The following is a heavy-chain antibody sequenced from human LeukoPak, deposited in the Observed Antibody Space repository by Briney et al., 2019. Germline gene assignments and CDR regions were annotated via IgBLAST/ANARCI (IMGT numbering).Heavy chain of an antibody. CDR3: ARVGDYYDSSGYYTSRYFDY. D-gene: IGHD3-22*01. V-gene: IGHV1-69*05. CDR2: IIPIFGTA. J-gene: IGHJ4*02. Sequence: ASVKVSCKASGGTFSSYAISWVRQAPGQGLEWMGGIIPIFGTANYAQKFQGRVTITTDESTSTAYMELSSLRSEDTAVYYCARVGDYYDSSGYYTSRYFDYWGQGTLVTVSS. CDR1: GGTFSSYA.